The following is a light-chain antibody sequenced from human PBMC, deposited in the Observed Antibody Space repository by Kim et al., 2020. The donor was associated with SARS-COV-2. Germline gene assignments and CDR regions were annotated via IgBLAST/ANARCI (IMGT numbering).Light chain of an antibody. V-gene: IGLV2-14*03. CDR2: DVR. CDR1: SSDIGTYNS. Sequence: GNSITISCNGTSSDIGTYNSGSWFQQFPGRVPTLIIYDVRSRPSGVSSRFSGSKSGDTASLTISGLQAEDEADYYCSSYTTSTTWVFGGGTQLTVL. J-gene: IGLJ3*02. CDR3: SSYTTSTTWV.